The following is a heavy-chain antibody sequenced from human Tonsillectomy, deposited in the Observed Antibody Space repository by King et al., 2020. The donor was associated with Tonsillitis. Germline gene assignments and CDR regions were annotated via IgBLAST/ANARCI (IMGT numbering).Heavy chain of an antibody. CDR3: ARDIFLSGYYPIYSDY. Sequence: VQLVQSGGGLVQPGGSLRLSCAASGFTFSSYWMTWVRQAPGKGLEWVANIKQDGSEKYYMDSVMGRFTISRDNAKNSLYLQMNSLRAEDTAAYYCARDIFLSGYYPIYSDYWGQGTLVTVSS. V-gene: IGHV3-7*01. CDR2: IKQDGSEK. J-gene: IGHJ4*02. CDR1: GFTFSSYW. D-gene: IGHD3-22*01.